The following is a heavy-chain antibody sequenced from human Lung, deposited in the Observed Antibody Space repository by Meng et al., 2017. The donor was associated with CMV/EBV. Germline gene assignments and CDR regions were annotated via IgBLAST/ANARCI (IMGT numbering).Heavy chain of an antibody. CDR3: AKRGDSSGTYAMDV. V-gene: IGHV3-30*02. J-gene: IGHJ6*04. CDR1: GFTFSSYA. D-gene: IGHD3-22*01. Sequence: GGSLRLXCAASGFTFSSYAMHWVRQAPGKGLEWVANIRFDGTNKYHADSVKGRFTISRDNSKNTLYLQMNSLRAEDTAVYYCAKRGDSSGTYAMDVWGKGTXVTVSS. CDR2: IRFDGTNK.